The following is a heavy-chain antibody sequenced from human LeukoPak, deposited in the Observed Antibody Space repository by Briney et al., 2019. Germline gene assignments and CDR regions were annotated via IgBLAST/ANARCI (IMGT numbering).Heavy chain of an antibody. CDR2: IYYSGST. V-gene: IGHV4-59*01. CDR3: ARSRTTVTIPGGLYYFGY. J-gene: IGHJ4*02. Sequence: PSETLSLTCTVSGGSISSYYWSWIRQPPGKGLEWIGYIYYSGSTNYNPSLKSRVTISVDTSKNQFSLKLSSVTAADTAVYYCARSRTTVTIPGGLYYFGYWGQGTLVTVSS. CDR1: GGSISSYY. D-gene: IGHD4-17*01.